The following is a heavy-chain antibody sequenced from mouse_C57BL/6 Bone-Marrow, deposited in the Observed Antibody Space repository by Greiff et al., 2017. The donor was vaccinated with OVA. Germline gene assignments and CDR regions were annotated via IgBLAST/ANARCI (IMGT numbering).Heavy chain of an antibody. CDR2: IDPENGDT. CDR1: GFNIKDDY. J-gene: IGHJ2*01. CDR3: TTAMVTTGGFDY. Sequence: VQLQQSGAELVRPGASVKLSCTASGFNIKDDYMHWVKQRPEQGLEWIGWIDPENGDTEYASKFQGKATITADTSSNTAYLQLSSLTSEDTAVYYCTTAMVTTGGFDYWGQGTTLTVSS. V-gene: IGHV14-4*01. D-gene: IGHD2-2*01.